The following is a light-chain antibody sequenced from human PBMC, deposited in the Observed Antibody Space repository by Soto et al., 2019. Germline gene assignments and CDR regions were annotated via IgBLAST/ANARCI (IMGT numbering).Light chain of an antibody. V-gene: IGKV3-20*01. CDR1: QSVSSSY. CDR3: QQYGSSPLYT. CDR2: GAS. J-gene: IGKJ2*01. Sequence: EIVLTQSPGTLSLSPGERATLACRASQSVSSSYLAWYQQNPGQAPRLLIYGASSRATGSPDRSSGSGSGTDFTITISRLEPEDFAVYYCQQYGSSPLYTFGHGTKLEIK.